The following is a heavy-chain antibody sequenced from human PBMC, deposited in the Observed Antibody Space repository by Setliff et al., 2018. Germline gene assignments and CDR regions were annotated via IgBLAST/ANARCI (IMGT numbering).Heavy chain of an antibody. D-gene: IGHD2-15*01. CDR3: VRDRYGRNSDGSGVYNWFDS. CDR1: GASISSGSHY. V-gene: IGHV4-61*09. Sequence: SETLSLTCNVSGASISSGSHYWSWIRQSAGEKPTWIGHVYSTGSTNYNPSFESRVSISVDKSNNQFSQKMTSVTAADTAMYYCVRDRYGRNSDGSGVYNWFDSWGQGILVTVSS. CDR2: VYSTGST. J-gene: IGHJ5*01.